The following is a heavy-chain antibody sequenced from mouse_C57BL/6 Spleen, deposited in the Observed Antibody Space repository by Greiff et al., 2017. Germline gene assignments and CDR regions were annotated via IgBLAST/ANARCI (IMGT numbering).Heavy chain of an antibody. CDR3: ARRGLGRAWFAY. V-gene: IGHV1-55*01. D-gene: IGHD4-1*01. J-gene: IGHJ3*01. CDR1: GYTFTSYW. Sequence: QVQLQQSGAELVKPGASVKMSCKASGYTFTSYWITWVKQRPGQGLEWIGDIYPGSGSTNYNEKFKSKATLTVDTSSSTAYMQLSSLTSEDSAVYYCARRGLGRAWFAYWGQGTLVTVSA. CDR2: IYPGSGST.